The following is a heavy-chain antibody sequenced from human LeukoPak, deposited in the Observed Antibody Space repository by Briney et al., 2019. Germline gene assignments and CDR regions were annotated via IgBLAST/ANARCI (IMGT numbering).Heavy chain of an antibody. J-gene: IGHJ4*02. CDR1: GFTFSRYW. CDR2: IKKDGSEK. Sequence: GGSLRLSCAASGFTFSRYWMSWVRQAPGKGLEWVANIKKDGSEKYYVDSVKGRFTISRDNAKNSLYLQMNSLRAQNTAVYYCARLLVYNSGGEAFDYWGPGTLVTVSS. CDR3: ARLLVYNSGGEAFDY. V-gene: IGHV3-7*01. D-gene: IGHD3-10*01.